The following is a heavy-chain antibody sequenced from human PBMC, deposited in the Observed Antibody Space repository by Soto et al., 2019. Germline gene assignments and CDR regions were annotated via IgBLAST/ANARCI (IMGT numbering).Heavy chain of an antibody. CDR3: ATEGRQQLPPDTAMEYTLDY. Sequence: ASVKVSCKVSGYTLTELSMHWVRQAPGKGLEWMGGFDPEDGEAIYAQKFQGRVTMTEDTSTDTAYMELSSLRSEDTAVYYCATEGRQQLPPDTAMEYTLDYWGQGTPVTVSS. J-gene: IGHJ4*02. CDR2: FDPEDGEA. D-gene: IGHD5-18*01. CDR1: GYTLTELS. V-gene: IGHV1-24*01.